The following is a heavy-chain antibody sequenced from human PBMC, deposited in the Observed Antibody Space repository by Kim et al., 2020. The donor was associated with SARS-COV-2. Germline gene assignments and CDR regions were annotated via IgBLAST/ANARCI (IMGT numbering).Heavy chain of an antibody. V-gene: IGHV4-59*08. D-gene: IGHD3-16*01. CDR2: IYYSGSA. Sequence: SETLSLTCTVSGDSISSYHWSWIRQSPGKGLEWIGYIYYSGSATYNPSLKSRVTILLDTSKNHLSLNLTSVTAADTAIYYCARHLSFYDYVCVYWGQGALVTVSS. CDR3: ARHLSFYDYVCVY. J-gene: IGHJ4*02. CDR1: GDSISSYH.